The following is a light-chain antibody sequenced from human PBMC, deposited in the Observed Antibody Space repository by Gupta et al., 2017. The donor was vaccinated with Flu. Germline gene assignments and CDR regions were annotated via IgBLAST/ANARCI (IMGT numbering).Light chain of an antibody. V-gene: IGKV1-8*01. Sequence: AIRMTQSPSSFSASTGDRVTITCRASQGISRYLAWYQQKPGKAPKLLIYAASTLQSGVPSRFSGSGSGTDFTLTISCLQSEDFATYYCQQYYSYLWTFGQGTKVEIK. CDR2: AAS. J-gene: IGKJ1*01. CDR3: QQYYSYLWT. CDR1: QGISRY.